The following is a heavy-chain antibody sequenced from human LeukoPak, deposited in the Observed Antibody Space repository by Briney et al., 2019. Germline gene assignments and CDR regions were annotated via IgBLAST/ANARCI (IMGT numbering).Heavy chain of an antibody. D-gene: IGHD2-21*02. V-gene: IGHV1-2*02. CDR3: ARAINVVVTAITLPYFDY. Sequence: ASVKVSCKASGYTFTGYYMHWVRQAPGQGLEWMGWINPNSGGTNYAQKFQGRVTMTRDTSISTAYMELSRLRSDDTAVYYCARAINVVVTAITLPYFDYWGQGTLVTVSS. J-gene: IGHJ4*02. CDR1: GYTFTGYY. CDR2: INPNSGGT.